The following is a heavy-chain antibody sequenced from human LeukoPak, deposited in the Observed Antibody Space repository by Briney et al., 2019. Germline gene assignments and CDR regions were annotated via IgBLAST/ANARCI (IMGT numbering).Heavy chain of an antibody. Sequence: QSGGSLRLSCAASGFTFSSYAMSWVRQAPGKGLEWVSAISGSGGSTYYADSVMGRFTISRDNSKNTLYLQMNSLRAEDTAVYYCAKMGLGLVDGSGSYYIRHTLGYGMDVWGQGTTVTVSS. CDR1: GFTFSSYA. D-gene: IGHD3-10*01. CDR3: AKMGLGLVDGSGSYYIRHTLGYGMDV. V-gene: IGHV3-23*01. CDR2: ISGSGGST. J-gene: IGHJ6*02.